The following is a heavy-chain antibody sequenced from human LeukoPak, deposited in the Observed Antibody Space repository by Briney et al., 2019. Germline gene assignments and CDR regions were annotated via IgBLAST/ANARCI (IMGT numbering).Heavy chain of an antibody. D-gene: IGHD2-2*01. J-gene: IGHJ4*02. CDR1: GGSITSSNYF. CDR2: IYYSGST. CDR3: ARDSCSSTSCRRKFDN. V-gene: IGHV4-39*07. Sequence: SETLSLTCTVSGGSITSSNYFWGWIRQSPGKGLEWIGSIYYSGSTYYNPSLKSRVTISVETSKIQFSLKLSSVTAADSAVYYWARDSCSSTSCRRKFDNWGQGTLVTVSS.